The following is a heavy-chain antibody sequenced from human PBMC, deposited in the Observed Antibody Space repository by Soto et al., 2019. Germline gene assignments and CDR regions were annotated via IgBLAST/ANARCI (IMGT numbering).Heavy chain of an antibody. V-gene: IGHV4-39*01. J-gene: IGHJ4*02. Sequence: SETLSLTCTVSGGSISSSSYYWGWIRQPPGKGLEWIGSIYYSGSTYYNPSLKSRVTISVDTSKNQFSLKLSSVTAADTAVYYCARQGDQQLVDYWGQGTLGTVSS. CDR1: GGSISSSSYY. D-gene: IGHD6-13*01. CDR3: ARQGDQQLVDY. CDR2: IYYSGST.